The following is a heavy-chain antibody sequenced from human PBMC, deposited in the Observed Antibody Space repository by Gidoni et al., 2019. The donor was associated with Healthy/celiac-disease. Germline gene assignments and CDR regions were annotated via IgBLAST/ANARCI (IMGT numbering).Heavy chain of an antibody. CDR1: GFPFSRYG. V-gene: IGHV3-74*01. CDR2: INRDGSST. J-gene: IGHJ6*02. Sequence: EVQLVESGGGLVQPGGSLRLSCAASGFPFSRYGMHLVREAQGQGLVWVSLINRDGSSTSYEDSVKGRLTISRDNAKNTLYLQMNSLRAEDTAVYYCARVYGSGPLAYYYYGRDGWGQGTTVTVSS. CDR3: ARVYGSGPLAYYYYGRDG. D-gene: IGHD3-10*01.